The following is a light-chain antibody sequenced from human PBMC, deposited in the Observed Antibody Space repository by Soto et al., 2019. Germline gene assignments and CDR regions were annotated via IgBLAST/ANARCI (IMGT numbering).Light chain of an antibody. V-gene: IGKV3-11*01. CDR2: DAS. CDR3: QHRSNWPST. CDR1: QSVSSY. J-gene: IGKJ5*01. Sequence: EIVLTQSPATLSLSPGERATLSCRASQSVSSYLAWYQQKPGQAPRLLIYDASNRATGIPARFSGSGSGTDFTLTTSSLEPEDFALYYCQHRSNWPSTFGQGTRLDIK.